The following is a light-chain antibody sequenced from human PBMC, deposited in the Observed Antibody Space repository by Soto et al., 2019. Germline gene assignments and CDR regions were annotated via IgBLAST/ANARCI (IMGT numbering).Light chain of an antibody. CDR3: QQYIDWPLT. CDR1: QSVHSK. V-gene: IGKV3-15*01. J-gene: IGKJ4*01. CDR2: GAS. Sequence: EILMTQSPATLSVSPWESATLSCRASQSVHSKLAWYQQKPGQAPRLLISGASTRATGIPARFSGSGSGTEFTLTISSLQSEDFAVYFCQQYIDWPLTFGGGTKVDIK.